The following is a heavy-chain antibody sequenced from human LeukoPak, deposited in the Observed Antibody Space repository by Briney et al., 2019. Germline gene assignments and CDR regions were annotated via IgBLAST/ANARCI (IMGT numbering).Heavy chain of an antibody. J-gene: IGHJ3*02. V-gene: IGHV1-18*01. CDR3: ARRSRYSGNPDDAFDI. Sequence: ASVKASCKASGYTFTIYGISWVRQAPGQGLEWMGWISAYNGNTNYAQKLQGRFTMTTDTSTSTAYMELRSLRSDDTAVYYCARRSRYSGNPDDAFDIWGQGTMVTVSS. D-gene: IGHD4-23*01. CDR2: ISAYNGNT. CDR1: GYTFTIYG.